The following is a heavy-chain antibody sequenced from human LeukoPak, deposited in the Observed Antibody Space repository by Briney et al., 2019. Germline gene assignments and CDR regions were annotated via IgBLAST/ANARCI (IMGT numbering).Heavy chain of an antibody. CDR2: ISSGTYI. V-gene: IGHV3-48*03. CDR1: GFTFSRFE. CDR3: TREQDREAAATVIGDS. Sequence: GGSLRLSCVASGFTFSRFEMNWVRQAPGKGLEWISHISSGTYIAYADSVKGRLTISRDNAKNSLYLQMNSLRAEDTAVYYCTREQDREAAATVIGDSWGQGTLVTVSS. D-gene: IGHD2-15*01. J-gene: IGHJ4*02.